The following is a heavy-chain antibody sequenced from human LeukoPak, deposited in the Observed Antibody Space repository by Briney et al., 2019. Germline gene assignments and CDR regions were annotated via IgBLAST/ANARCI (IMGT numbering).Heavy chain of an antibody. Sequence: GASVKVSCKASGYTFTGYYMHRVRQAPGQGLEWMGWINPNSGGTNYAQKFQGRVTMTRDTSISTAYMELSRLRSDDTAVYYCARGHCSGGSCFPYYYYGMDVWGQGTTVTVSS. CDR2: INPNSGGT. CDR3: ARGHCSGGSCFPYYYYGMDV. CDR1: GYTFTGYY. D-gene: IGHD2-15*01. J-gene: IGHJ6*02. V-gene: IGHV1-2*02.